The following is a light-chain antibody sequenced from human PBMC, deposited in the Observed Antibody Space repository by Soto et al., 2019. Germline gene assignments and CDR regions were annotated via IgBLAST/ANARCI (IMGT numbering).Light chain of an antibody. CDR1: QSVNTN. Sequence: ETVMTQSPATLSVSPGERATLSCRASQSVNTNLAWYQQKPGQAPRLLIYGASTRATGIPARFRGSGSGTEFTLTISSLQSEDFAVYYCQQYNNWITFGQGTRLEIK. J-gene: IGKJ5*01. V-gene: IGKV3-15*01. CDR3: QQYNNWIT. CDR2: GAS.